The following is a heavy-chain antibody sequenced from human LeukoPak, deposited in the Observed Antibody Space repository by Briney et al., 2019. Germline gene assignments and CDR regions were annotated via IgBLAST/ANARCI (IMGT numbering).Heavy chain of an antibody. CDR2: IYHSGST. V-gene: IGHV4-38-2*01. CDR3: ARHILSMGHFDY. J-gene: IGHJ4*02. CDR1: GYSISSGYY. D-gene: IGHD2-21*01. Sequence: PSETLSLTCAVSGYSISSGYYWGWIRQPPGKGLEWIGIIYHSGSTYYNPSLKSRVTISVDTSKNQFSLKLSSVTAADTAVYYCARHILSMGHFDYWGQGTLVTVSS.